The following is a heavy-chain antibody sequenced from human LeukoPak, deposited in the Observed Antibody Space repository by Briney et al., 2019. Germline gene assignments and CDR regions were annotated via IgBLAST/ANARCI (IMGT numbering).Heavy chain of an antibody. D-gene: IGHD6-13*01. CDR1: GYSFTSYW. V-gene: IGHV5-51*01. J-gene: IGHJ4*02. Sequence: GGSLKISCKGSGYSFTSYWIGWVGQMPGKGLEWMGIIFPGDSDTRYSPYFQGQVTISADKSTSTAYLQWSSLKASDPAMYYCARLAAGIDYWGQGTLVTVSS. CDR2: IFPGDSDT. CDR3: ARLAAGIDY.